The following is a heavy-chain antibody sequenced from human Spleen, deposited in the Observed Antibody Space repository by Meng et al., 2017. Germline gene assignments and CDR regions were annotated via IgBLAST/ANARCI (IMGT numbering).Heavy chain of an antibody. V-gene: IGHV4-34*01. CDR1: GGSFSAYY. CDR3: AREVPRKYFDL. J-gene: IGHJ2*01. CDR2: INHSGST. Sequence: QGRLQQWGAGLLKPSETLSLTCAVYGGSFSAYYWSWIRQPPGKGLEWIGEINHSGSTNYNPSLKSRVTISVDTSKNQFSLKLSSVTAADTAVYYCAREVPRKYFDLWGRGTLVTVSS. D-gene: IGHD1-14*01.